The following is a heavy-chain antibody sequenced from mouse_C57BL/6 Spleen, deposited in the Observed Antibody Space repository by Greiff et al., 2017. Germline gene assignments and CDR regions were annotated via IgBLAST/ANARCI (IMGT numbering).Heavy chain of an antibody. Sequence: EVHLVESGPGLVKPSQSLSLTCSVTGYSITSGYYWNWIRQFPGNKLEWMGYISYDGSNNYNPSLKNRISITRDTSKNQFFLKLNSVTTEDTATXYCAREANCGRGAMDYWGQGTSVTVS. D-gene: IGHD4-1*01. CDR2: ISYDGSN. V-gene: IGHV3-6*01. CDR1: GYSITSGYY. CDR3: AREANCGRGAMDY. J-gene: IGHJ4*01.